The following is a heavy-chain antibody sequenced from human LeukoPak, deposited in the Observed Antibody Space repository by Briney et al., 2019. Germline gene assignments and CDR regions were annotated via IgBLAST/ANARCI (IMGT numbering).Heavy chain of an antibody. D-gene: IGHD6-6*01. CDR3: AKDRAIAAPSQVFDY. Sequence: PGGSLRLSCAASGFTFSNYGMTWVRQAPGKGLEWVSYISSSSSSIYYADSVKGRFTISRDSAKNSLYLQMNSLRAEDTALYYCAKDRAIAAPSQVFDYWGQGTLVTVSS. V-gene: IGHV3-48*04. J-gene: IGHJ4*02. CDR1: GFTFSNYG. CDR2: ISSSSSSI.